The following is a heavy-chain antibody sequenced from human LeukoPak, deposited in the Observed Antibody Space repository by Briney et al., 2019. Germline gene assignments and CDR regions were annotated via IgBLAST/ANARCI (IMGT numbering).Heavy chain of an antibody. CDR1: GYTFTGYY. D-gene: IGHD6-19*01. V-gene: IGHV1-2*02. CDR2: INPNSGGT. Sequence: ASVKVSCKASGYTFTGYYMHWVRQAPGQGLGWMGWINPNSGGTNYAQKFQGRVTMTRDTSISTAYMELSRLRSDDTAVYYCAAAYSGGWYSPYYWGQGTLVTVSS. CDR3: AAAYSGGWYSPYY. J-gene: IGHJ4*02.